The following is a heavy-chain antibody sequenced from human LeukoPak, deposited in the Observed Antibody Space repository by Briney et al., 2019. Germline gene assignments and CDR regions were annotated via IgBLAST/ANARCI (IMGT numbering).Heavy chain of an antibody. V-gene: IGHV4-4*08. CDR3: ARDSPTMAFWR. D-gene: IGHD3-3*01. CDR1: GVSISSYY. J-gene: IGHJ4*02. CDR2: IYTSGST. Sequence: PSETLSLTCTVSGVSISSYYWSWIRQPPGKGLEWIGRIYTSGSTNYNPSLKSRVTISVDTSKNQFSLKLSSVTAADTAVYYCARDSPTMAFWRWGQGTLVTVSS.